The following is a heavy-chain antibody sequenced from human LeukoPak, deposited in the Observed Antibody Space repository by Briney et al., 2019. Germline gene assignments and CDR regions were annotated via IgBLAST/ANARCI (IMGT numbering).Heavy chain of an antibody. V-gene: IGHV1-18*01. J-gene: IGHJ4*02. D-gene: IGHD6-19*01. CDR3: ARDVAVAGTELDFDY. CDR2: ISAYNGNT. CDR1: GYTFTSYG. Sequence: ASVKVSCKASGYTFTSYGISWVRQAPGQGLEWMGWISAYNGNTNYAQKLQGRVTMTTDTSTSTAYMELRSLRSDDTAVYHCARDVAVAGTELDFDYWGQGTLVTVSS.